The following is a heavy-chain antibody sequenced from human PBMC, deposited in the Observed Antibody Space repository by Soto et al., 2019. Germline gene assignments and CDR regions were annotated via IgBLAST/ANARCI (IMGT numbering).Heavy chain of an antibody. CDR2: INTGNGNT. CDR3: ASRPGIAVAGFDY. V-gene: IGHV1-3*04. Sequence: ASVKVSCKASRYTFTSYAMHWVRQAPGQRLEWMGWINTGNGNTKYSQKFQGRVTITGDTSASTAYMELSSLRSEDTAVYYCASRPGIAVAGFDYWGQGTLVTVFS. D-gene: IGHD6-19*01. J-gene: IGHJ4*02. CDR1: RYTFTSYA.